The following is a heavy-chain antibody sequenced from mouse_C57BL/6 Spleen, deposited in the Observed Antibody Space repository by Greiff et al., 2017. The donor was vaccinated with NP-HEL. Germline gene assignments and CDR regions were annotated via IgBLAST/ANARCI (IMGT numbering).Heavy chain of an antibody. CDR1: GFTFSSYT. D-gene: IGHD2-1*01. Sequence: EVKLVESGGGLVKPGGSLKLSCAASGFTFSSYTMSWVRQTPEKRLEWVATISGGGGNTYYPDSVKGRFTISRDNAKNTLYLQMSSLRAEDTALYDSAGHGNQWYFDVWGTGTTVTVSS. V-gene: IGHV5-9*01. CDR3: AGHGNQWYFDV. J-gene: IGHJ1*03. CDR2: ISGGGGNT.